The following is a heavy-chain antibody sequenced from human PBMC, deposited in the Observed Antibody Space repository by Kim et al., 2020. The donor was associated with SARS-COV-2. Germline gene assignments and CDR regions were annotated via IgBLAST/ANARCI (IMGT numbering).Heavy chain of an antibody. CDR2: INHSGST. CDR3: ARGVRNSSGWYGAFGGLAAIFDY. Sequence: SETLSLTCAVYGGSFSGYYWSWIRQPPGKGLEWIGEINHSGSTNYNPSLKSRVTISVDTSKNQFSLKLSSVTAADTAVYYCARGVRNSSGWYGAFGGLAAIFDYWGQGTLVTVSS. V-gene: IGHV4-34*01. J-gene: IGHJ4*02. CDR1: GGSFSGYY. D-gene: IGHD6-19*01.